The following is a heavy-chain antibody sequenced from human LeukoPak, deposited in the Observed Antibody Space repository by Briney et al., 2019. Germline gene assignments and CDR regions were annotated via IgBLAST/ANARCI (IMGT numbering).Heavy chain of an antibody. V-gene: IGHV1-69*04. Sequence: SVKVSCKASGGTFSSYAISWVRQAPGQGLEWMGRIIPILGIANYAQKFQGRVTITADKSTSTAYMELSSLRSEDTAVYYCAREDKVNYDSSGYYYDYYFDYWGQGTLVTVSS. J-gene: IGHJ4*02. CDR3: AREDKVNYDSSGYYYDYYFDY. CDR2: IIPILGIA. CDR1: GGTFSSYA. D-gene: IGHD3-22*01.